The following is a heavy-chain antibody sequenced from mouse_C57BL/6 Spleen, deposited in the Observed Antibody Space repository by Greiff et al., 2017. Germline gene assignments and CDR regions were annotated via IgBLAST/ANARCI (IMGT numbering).Heavy chain of an antibody. CDR3: ARGVSFYYFDY. J-gene: IGHJ2*01. Sequence: QVQLQQPGAELARPGASVKMSCKASGYTFTSYTMHWVKQRPGQGLEWIGYINPTSGYTKYNQKFKDKATLTADKSSSTAYMQLSSLTSEDSAVCESARGVSFYYFDYWGQGTTLTVSS. D-gene: IGHD2-5*01. CDR1: GYTFTSYT. V-gene: IGHV1-4*01. CDR2: INPTSGYT.